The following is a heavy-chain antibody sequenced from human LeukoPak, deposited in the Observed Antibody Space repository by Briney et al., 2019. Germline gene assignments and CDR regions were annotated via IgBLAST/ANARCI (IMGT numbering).Heavy chain of an antibody. D-gene: IGHD6-13*01. J-gene: IGHJ4*02. CDR2: ISGDGGGT. CDR1: GFTFRNYA. Sequence: GGSLRLSCSASGFTFRNYAMHWVRQAPGKGLEYVSAISGDGGGTSHADFVKGRFIISRENSNNTVYLQMGSLRAEDTAVYYCVKESLGIAAVWGQGTLVTVSS. V-gene: IGHV3-64D*06. CDR3: VKESLGIAAV.